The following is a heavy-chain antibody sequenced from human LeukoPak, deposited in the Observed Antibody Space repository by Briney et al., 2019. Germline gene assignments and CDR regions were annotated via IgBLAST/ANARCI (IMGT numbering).Heavy chain of an antibody. Sequence: ASVKVSCKASGYTFTGYYMHWVRQAPGQGLEWMGWINPNSGGTNYAQKFQGRVTMTRDTSISTAYMELSRLRSDDTAVYYCAREGSSSWYRTRFDPWGQGTLVTVSS. D-gene: IGHD6-13*01. V-gene: IGHV1-2*02. CDR1: GYTFTGYY. CDR3: AREGSSSWYRTRFDP. J-gene: IGHJ5*02. CDR2: INPNSGGT.